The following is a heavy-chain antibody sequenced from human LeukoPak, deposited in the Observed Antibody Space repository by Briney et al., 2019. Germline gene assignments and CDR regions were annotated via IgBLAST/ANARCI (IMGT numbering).Heavy chain of an antibody. J-gene: IGHJ6*02. V-gene: IGHV5-51*01. Sequence: GESLKISCKGSGFTFTTYYIGWVRQMPGKGLEWMGIIFPGDSDTRYSPSFEGQVTISADKSINTAYLQWNSLKSSDTAIYFCARNYDSSGQDPYYYYYGMDVWGQGTTVTVSS. CDR2: IFPGDSDT. D-gene: IGHD3-22*01. CDR3: ARNYDSSGQDPYYYYYGMDV. CDR1: GFTFTTYY.